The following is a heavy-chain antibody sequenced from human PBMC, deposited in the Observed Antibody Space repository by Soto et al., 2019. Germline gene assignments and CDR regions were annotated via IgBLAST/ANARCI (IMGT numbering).Heavy chain of an antibody. CDR1: GGTFSSYA. D-gene: IGHD3-22*01. CDR3: ASSDYYDSSGSNYFDY. Sequence: GASVKVSCKASGGTFSSYAISRVRQAPGQGLEWMGGIIPIFGTANYAQKFQGRVTITADESTSTAYMELSSLRSEDTAVYYCASSDYYDSSGSNYFDYWGQGTLVTVSS. CDR2: IIPIFGTA. J-gene: IGHJ4*02. V-gene: IGHV1-69*13.